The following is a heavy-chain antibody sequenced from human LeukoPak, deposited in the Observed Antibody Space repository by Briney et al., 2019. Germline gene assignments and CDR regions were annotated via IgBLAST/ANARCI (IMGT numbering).Heavy chain of an antibody. CDR2: ISDSGDST. Sequence: GGSLRLSCAASGFTFSSYAMSWVRQAPGKGPEWVSSISDSGDSTYYADSVKGRFTISRDNSKNTLYLQMNSLRAEDTAVYYCARDLWPSTFWFALYDYWGQGTLVTVSS. V-gene: IGHV3-23*01. CDR3: ARDLWPSTFWFALYDY. D-gene: IGHD3-16*01. CDR1: GFTFSSYA. J-gene: IGHJ4*02.